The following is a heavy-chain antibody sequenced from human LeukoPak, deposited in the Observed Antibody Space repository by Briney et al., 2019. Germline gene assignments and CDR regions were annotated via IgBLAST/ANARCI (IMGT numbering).Heavy chain of an antibody. J-gene: IGHJ6*03. CDR1: GYTFTSYG. V-gene: IGHV1-18*01. CDR2: IRAYNGNT. CDR3: ATLYSSSSTYYYYMDV. D-gene: IGHD6-6*01. Sequence: GASVKVSCKASGYTFTSYGISWVRQAPGQGVEWMGWIRAYNGNTNYAQKLQGRVTMTTDTSTSTAYMELRSLRSEDTAVYYCATLYSSSSTYYYYMDVWGKGTTVTVSS.